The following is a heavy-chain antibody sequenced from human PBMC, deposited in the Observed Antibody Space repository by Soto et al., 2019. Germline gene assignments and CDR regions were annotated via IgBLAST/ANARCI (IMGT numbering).Heavy chain of an antibody. CDR3: ARDREAYNRAFRDS. Sequence: QVQLVESGEGVVQPGRSLRLSCAASGFTFSSFVLHWVRQAPGKGLEWVSLISSDGNKIYYADSVKGRFTISRDNSQNTLYLQMNSLTGEDTAVYYCARDREAYNRAFRDSWGQGTLVTVSS. CDR1: GFTFSSFV. V-gene: IGHV3-30-3*01. J-gene: IGHJ4*02. D-gene: IGHD1-1*01. CDR2: ISSDGNKI.